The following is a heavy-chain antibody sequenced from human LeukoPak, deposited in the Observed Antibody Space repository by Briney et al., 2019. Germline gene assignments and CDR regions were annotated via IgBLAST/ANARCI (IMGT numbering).Heavy chain of an antibody. J-gene: IGHJ5*02. CDR2: ISPYNGNT. V-gene: IGHV1-18*01. Sequence: GASVKVSCKASGYTFTNFGISWVRQAPGQGLEWMGWISPYNGNTDYPQKVQGRVTMTTDTSTSTAYMELRSLRLDDTAVYYCARGGVGHCSGGSCPTSWFDPWGQGTLVTVSS. CDR1: GYTFTNFG. D-gene: IGHD2-15*01. CDR3: ARGGVGHCSGGSCPTSWFDP.